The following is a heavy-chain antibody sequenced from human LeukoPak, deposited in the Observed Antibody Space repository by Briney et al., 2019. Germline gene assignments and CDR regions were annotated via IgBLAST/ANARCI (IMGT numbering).Heavy chain of an antibody. CDR3: AREYGSSSHDY. D-gene: IGHD1-26*01. J-gene: IGHJ4*02. Sequence: PSETLSLTCTVSGGSISSGPSYWVWIRQPPGKGLEWIGNFYYTGSTNYNPSLKSRLTISVDTSKNQFSLNLNSVTAADTAVYYCAREYGSSSHDYWGQGTLVTVSS. CDR2: FYYTGST. V-gene: IGHV4-39*02. CDR1: GGSISSGPSY.